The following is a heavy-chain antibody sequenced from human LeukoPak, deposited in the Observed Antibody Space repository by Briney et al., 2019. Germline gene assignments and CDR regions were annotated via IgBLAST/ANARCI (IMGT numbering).Heavy chain of an antibody. V-gene: IGHV3-23*01. Sequence: GGSLRLSCAASGFTFSSFAMRWVRHAPGEGREWVSVISGGADGTYYADSVKGRFTISRDNFKNTLYLQMNSLRAEDTAIYYCTKISPLRIEYFHPWGQGTVVTVSS. D-gene: IGHD5-12*01. CDR3: TKISPLRIEYFHP. CDR2: ISGGADGT. J-gene: IGHJ1*01. CDR1: GFTFSSFA.